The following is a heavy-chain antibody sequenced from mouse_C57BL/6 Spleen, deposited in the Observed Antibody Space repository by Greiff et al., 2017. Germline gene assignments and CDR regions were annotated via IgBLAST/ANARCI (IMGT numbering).Heavy chain of an antibody. CDR1: GYTFTDYN. Sequence: VQLQQSGPELVKPGASVKMSCKASGYTFTDYNMHWVKQSHGKSLEWIGVINPNNGGTSYNQKFKGKATLTVNKSSSTAYMELRSLTSEDSAVYYGAKVYYDYEGYWYFEDWGKGTTVTVSS. CDR2: INPNNGGT. J-gene: IGHJ1*03. D-gene: IGHD2-4*01. V-gene: IGHV1-22*01. CDR3: AKVYYDYEGYWYFED.